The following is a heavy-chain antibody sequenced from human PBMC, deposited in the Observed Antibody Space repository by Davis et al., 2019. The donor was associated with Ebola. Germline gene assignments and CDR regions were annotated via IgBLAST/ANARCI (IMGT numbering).Heavy chain of an antibody. Sequence: SETLSLTCNVSGGSLSGHYWSWIRQPPGKGLEWIGEINHSGSTNYNPSLKSRVTISVDTSKNQFSLKLSSVTAADTAVYYCARGSWYYDFDYWGQGTLVTVSS. CDR1: GGSLSGHY. V-gene: IGHV4-34*01. J-gene: IGHJ4*02. D-gene: IGHD6-13*01. CDR3: ARGSWYYDFDY. CDR2: INHSGST.